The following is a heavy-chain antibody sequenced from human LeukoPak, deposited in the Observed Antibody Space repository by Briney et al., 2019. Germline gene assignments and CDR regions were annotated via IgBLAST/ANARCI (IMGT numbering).Heavy chain of an antibody. V-gene: IGHV3-23*01. Sequence: GGTLRLSCAASGFTFSSYGMSWVRQAPGKGLEWVSGISGSGGSTYYADSVKGRFTISRDNSKNTLFLQMNSLRAEDTAVYYCAKENYVWGSYRLFDYWGQGTLVTVSS. D-gene: IGHD3-16*02. CDR3: AKENYVWGSYRLFDY. CDR1: GFTFSSYG. CDR2: ISGSGGST. J-gene: IGHJ4*02.